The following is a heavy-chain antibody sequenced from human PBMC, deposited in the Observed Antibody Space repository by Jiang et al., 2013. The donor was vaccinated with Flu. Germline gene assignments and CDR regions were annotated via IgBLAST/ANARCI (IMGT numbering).Heavy chain of an antibody. J-gene: IGHJ3*02. Sequence: EWLGRTYYRSKWYNDYAVSVKSRITINPDTSKNQFSLQLNSVTPEDTAVYYCAGGEAFDIWGQGTMVTVSS. CDR2: TYYRSKWYN. D-gene: IGHD3-16*01. CDR3: AGGEAFDI. V-gene: IGHV6-1*01.